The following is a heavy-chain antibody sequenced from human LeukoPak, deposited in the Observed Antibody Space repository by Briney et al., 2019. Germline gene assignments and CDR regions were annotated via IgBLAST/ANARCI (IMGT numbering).Heavy chain of an antibody. D-gene: IGHD1-26*01. CDR1: GGSISSSSYY. CDR3: ARHEATWRSQNWLHP. CDR2: IYYSGST. Sequence: SETLSLTCTVSGGSISSSSYYWGWIRQPPGRGLEWIGSIYYSGSTYYNPSLKSRVTISVDTSKNQFSLKLSSVTAADTAVYYCARHEATWRSQNWLHPWGQGTLVTVSS. J-gene: IGHJ5*02. V-gene: IGHV4-39*01.